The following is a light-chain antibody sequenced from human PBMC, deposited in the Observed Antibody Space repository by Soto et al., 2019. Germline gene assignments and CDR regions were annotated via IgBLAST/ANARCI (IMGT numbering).Light chain of an antibody. CDR3: RQYGRSLASA. J-gene: IGKJ4*01. V-gene: IGKV3-20*01. Sequence: EIVLAQSPGTLSLSPGERATLSCMASQSVSSNLLAWYQEKPGQAPRLLIYGASTRATGIPDRFSGSGSGTDFTLAISTLEPEDFAVYYCRQYGRSLASAIGGGTKVEI. CDR2: GAS. CDR1: QSVSSNL.